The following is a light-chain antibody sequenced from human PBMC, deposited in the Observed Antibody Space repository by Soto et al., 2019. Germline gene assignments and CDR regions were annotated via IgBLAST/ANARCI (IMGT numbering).Light chain of an antibody. CDR2: DVN. J-gene: IGLJ7*01. CDR3: CSYTSSSTHV. V-gene: IGLV2-14*03. Sequence: QSALTQPASVSGSPGQSITISFTGTSSDVGGYNFVSWYQQHPGKVPKLMIFDVNRRPSGVSDRFSGSKSGNTASLTISGLQAEDEGDYSCCSYTSSSTHVFGSGTQLTVL. CDR1: SSDVGGYNF.